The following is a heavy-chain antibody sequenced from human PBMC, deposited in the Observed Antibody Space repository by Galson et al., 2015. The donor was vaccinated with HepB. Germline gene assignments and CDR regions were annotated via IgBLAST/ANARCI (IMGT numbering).Heavy chain of an antibody. Sequence: SLRLSCAASGFIFSSHAMSWVRQAPGKGLEWVSVVSGSGGSTHYADSVRGRFTISRDNSKNTLYLQMNNLRAEDAAIYYCAKDLSSWFYLIDYWGQGALVTVSS. D-gene: IGHD6-13*01. J-gene: IGHJ4*02. V-gene: IGHV3-23*01. CDR1: GFIFSSHA. CDR3: AKDLSSWFYLIDY. CDR2: VSGSGGST.